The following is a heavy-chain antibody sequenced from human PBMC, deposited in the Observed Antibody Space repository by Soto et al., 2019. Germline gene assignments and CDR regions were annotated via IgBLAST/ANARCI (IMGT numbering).Heavy chain of an antibody. CDR3: AKESGCDCGYLHWFYP. CDR2: IFYSGST. V-gene: IGHV4-59*13. D-gene: IGHD3-22*01. CDR1: GGSISNDY. Sequence: PSQTLPLTSTVSGGSISNDYWSWFRRPPGRGPEWIGHIFYSGSTNYNPALKSRVTISVDTSKSQFSLKLSSVTAADTAVYYCAKESGCDCGYLHWFYPWGQGTLVTVSS. J-gene: IGHJ5*02.